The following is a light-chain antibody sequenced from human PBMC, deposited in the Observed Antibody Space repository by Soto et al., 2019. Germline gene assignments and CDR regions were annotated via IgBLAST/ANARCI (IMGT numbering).Light chain of an antibody. V-gene: IGKV1-5*01. Sequence: EIQMTQSPSALSASVGDRVTITCRASQSISSYLNWYQQKPGKAPNLLISGASTLEEGVPSRFRGSGSGTEFTLTITSLQTDDFATYYCQQYITYSTFGQGTKVDI. CDR2: GAS. J-gene: IGKJ1*01. CDR3: QQYITYST. CDR1: QSISSY.